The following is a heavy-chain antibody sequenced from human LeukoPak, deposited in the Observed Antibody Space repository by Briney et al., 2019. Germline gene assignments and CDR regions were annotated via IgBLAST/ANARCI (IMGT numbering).Heavy chain of an antibody. CDR3: AKDIIGLWSSGWPAINPNHYFDY. D-gene: IGHD6-19*01. Sequence: SVKVSCKASGGTFSSYAISWVRQAPGQGLEWMGGIIPIFGTANYAQKFQGRVTITADETTSTAYMELSSLRAEDTAVYYCAKDIIGLWSSGWPAINPNHYFDYWGQGTLVTVSS. V-gene: IGHV1-69*13. CDR1: GGTFSSYA. J-gene: IGHJ4*02. CDR2: IIPIFGTA.